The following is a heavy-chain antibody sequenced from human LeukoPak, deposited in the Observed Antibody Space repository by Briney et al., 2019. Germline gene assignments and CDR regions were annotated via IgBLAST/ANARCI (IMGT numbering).Heavy chain of an antibody. CDR1: GFTLSSYE. Sequence: PGGSLRLSCAASGFTLSSYEMNWVRQAPGKGLEWVSFITNYGSTMFYADPVKGRFTISRDNAKNSLFLQMNSLRAEDTAVYYCARSGTTSLFDYWGQGTLVAVSS. J-gene: IGHJ4*02. D-gene: IGHD1-14*01. CDR3: ARSGTTSLFDY. CDR2: ITNYGSTM. V-gene: IGHV3-48*03.